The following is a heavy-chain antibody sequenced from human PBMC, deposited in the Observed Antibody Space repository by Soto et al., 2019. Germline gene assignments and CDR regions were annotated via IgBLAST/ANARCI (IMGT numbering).Heavy chain of an antibody. CDR3: ARPPEIVGANYFDF. J-gene: IGHJ4*02. Sequence: EVQLVETGGGLIQPGGSLRLSCAASGFTVFSAYMNWVRQAPGKGLEWVAVFYSGGSSYYADSVKGGFTISRDTSKNTVDLHMDSLRADDTAVYYCARPPEIVGANYFDFWGQGSLVTVSS. D-gene: IGHD1-26*01. V-gene: IGHV3-53*02. CDR1: GFTVFSAY. CDR2: FYSGGSS.